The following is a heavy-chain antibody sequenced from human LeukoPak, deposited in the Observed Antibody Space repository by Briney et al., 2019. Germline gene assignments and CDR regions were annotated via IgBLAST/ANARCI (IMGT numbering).Heavy chain of an antibody. CDR3: ARSEVGNAFDM. J-gene: IGHJ3*02. CDR1: GFTFSSYS. CDR2: ISSGSSTI. Sequence: GGSLRLSCEASGFTFSSYSMSWVRQAPGKGLEWVAVISSGSSTIYYADSVKGRFTIPRDNTKKTLWLQMNSLRADDTAVFYCARSEVGNAFDMWGQGTMVSVSS. D-gene: IGHD1-26*01. V-gene: IGHV3-21*01.